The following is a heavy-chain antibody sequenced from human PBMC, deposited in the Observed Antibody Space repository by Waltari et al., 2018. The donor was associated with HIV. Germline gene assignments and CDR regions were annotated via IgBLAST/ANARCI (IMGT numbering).Heavy chain of an antibody. Sequence: QVQLVQSGAEVKKPGSSVKVSCKASGGTFSSYAISWVRQAPGQGLEWMGGIIPIFGTANYAQKFQGRVTITADESTSTAYMELSSLRSEDTAVYYCARDFAYCGGDCYSGIYYFDYWGQGTLVTVSS. V-gene: IGHV1-69*01. J-gene: IGHJ4*02. CDR3: ARDFAYCGGDCYSGIYYFDY. CDR2: IIPIFGTA. D-gene: IGHD2-21*02. CDR1: GGTFSSYA.